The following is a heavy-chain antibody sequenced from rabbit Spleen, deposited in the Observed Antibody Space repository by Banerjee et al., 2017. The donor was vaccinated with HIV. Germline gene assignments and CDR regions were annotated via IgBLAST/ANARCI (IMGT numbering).Heavy chain of an antibody. CDR1: GFTISSSYW. Sequence: QEQLEESGGDLVKPEGSLTLTYTASGFTISSSYWVCWVRQAPGKGLEWIACINMFTGKSVYASWAKGRFIMSRPSSTTVTLQMTSLTVADTATYFCARDLVAAIGWNFNLWGPGTLVTVS. D-gene: IGHD5-1*01. J-gene: IGHJ4*01. CDR3: ARDLVAAIGWNFNL. CDR2: INMFTGKS. V-gene: IGHV1S45*01.